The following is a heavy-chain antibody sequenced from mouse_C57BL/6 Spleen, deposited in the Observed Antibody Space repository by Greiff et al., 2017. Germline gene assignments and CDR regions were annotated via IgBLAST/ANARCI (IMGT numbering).Heavy chain of an antibody. V-gene: IGHV5-4*01. Sequence: VQLKESGGGLVKPGGSLKLSCAASGFTFSSYAMSWVRQTPEKRLEWVATISDGGSYTYYPDNVKGRFTISRDNAKNNLYLQMSHLKSEDTAMYYCARDNDSWYFDVWGTGTTVTVSS. CDR3: ARDNDSWYFDV. CDR2: ISDGGSYT. D-gene: IGHD2-4*01. J-gene: IGHJ1*03. CDR1: GFTFSSYA.